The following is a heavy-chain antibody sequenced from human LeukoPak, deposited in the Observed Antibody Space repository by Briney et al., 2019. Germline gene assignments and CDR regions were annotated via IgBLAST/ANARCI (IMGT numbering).Heavy chain of an antibody. D-gene: IGHD6-19*01. J-gene: IGHJ4*02. CDR1: GFTFSSYA. CDR2: ISYDGSNK. Sequence: QSGGSLRLSCAASGFTFSSYAMHWVRQAPGKGMEWVAVISYDGSNKYYADSVKGRFTISRNNSKNTLYLQMNSLRAEDTAVYYCARAPGYSSGWYYFDYWGQGTLVTVSS. CDR3: ARAPGYSSGWYYFDY. V-gene: IGHV3-30*04.